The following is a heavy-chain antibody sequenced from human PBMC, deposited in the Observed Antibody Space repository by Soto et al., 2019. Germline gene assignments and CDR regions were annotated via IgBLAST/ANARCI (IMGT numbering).Heavy chain of an antibody. CDR3: ARLEGLATISYYFDF. Sequence: PSETLSLTCSVSGDSINSDKYYWGWIRQPPGKGLEWIGSIYYRGNTYYNPSLQTRVTISLAKSKSQFSLKLNSVTAADSAVYFCARLEGLATISYYFDFWGQGALVTVSS. V-gene: IGHV4-39*01. CDR2: IYYRGNT. J-gene: IGHJ4*02. CDR1: GDSINSDKYY. D-gene: IGHD3-9*01.